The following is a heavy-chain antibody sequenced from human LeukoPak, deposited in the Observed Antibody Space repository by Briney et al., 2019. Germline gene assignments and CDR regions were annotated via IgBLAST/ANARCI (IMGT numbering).Heavy chain of an antibody. D-gene: IGHD6-25*01. Sequence: SETLSLTCTVSGGSISSSSYYWGWIRQPPGKGLEWIGSIYYSGSTYYNPSLKSRVTISVDTSKNQFSLKLSSVTAADTAVYYCARLSAAADTFDYWGQGTLVTVSS. CDR2: IYYSGST. CDR3: ARLSAAADTFDY. V-gene: IGHV4-39*01. J-gene: IGHJ4*02. CDR1: GGSISSSSYY.